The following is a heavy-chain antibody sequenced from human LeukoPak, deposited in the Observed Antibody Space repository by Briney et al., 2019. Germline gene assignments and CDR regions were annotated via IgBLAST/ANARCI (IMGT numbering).Heavy chain of an antibody. CDR1: GGSISSYY. V-gene: IGHV4-59*08. CDR2: IYYSGST. J-gene: IGHJ4*02. CDR3: ARQDPGAAAAIDY. D-gene: IGHD6-13*01. Sequence: KTSETLSLTCTVSGGSISSYYWSWIRQPPGKGLEWIGYIYYSGSTNYNPSLKSRVTISVDTSKNQFSLKLSSVTAADTAAYYCARQDPGAAAAIDYWGQGTLVTVSS.